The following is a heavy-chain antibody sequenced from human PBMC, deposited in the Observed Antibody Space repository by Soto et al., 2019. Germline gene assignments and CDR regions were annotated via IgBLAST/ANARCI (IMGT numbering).Heavy chain of an antibody. CDR3: ARVNCSSTSCYEAIDY. CDR2: IIPILGIA. J-gene: IGHJ4*02. Sequence: ASVKVSCKASGGTFSSYTISWVRQAPGQGLEWMGKIIPILGIANYAQKFQGRVTFTADKSTSTAYMELSSLRSEDTAVYYCARVNCSSTSCYEAIDYWGRGTLVTVSS. D-gene: IGHD2-2*01. CDR1: GGTFSSYT. V-gene: IGHV1-69*02.